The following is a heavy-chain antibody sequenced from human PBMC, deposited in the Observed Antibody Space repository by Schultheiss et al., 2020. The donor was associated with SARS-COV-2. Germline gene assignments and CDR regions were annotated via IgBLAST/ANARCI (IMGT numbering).Heavy chain of an antibody. Sequence: SQTLSLTCTVSGGSISSGGYYWSWIRQHPGKGLEWIGYIYYSGCTYYNPSLKSRVTISVDTSKNQFSLKLSSVTAADTAVYYCAREDYSHAFDIWGQGTMVTVSS. CDR3: AREDYSHAFDI. CDR1: GGSISSGGYY. V-gene: IGHV4-31*03. D-gene: IGHD2-15*01. CDR2: IYYSGCT. J-gene: IGHJ3*02.